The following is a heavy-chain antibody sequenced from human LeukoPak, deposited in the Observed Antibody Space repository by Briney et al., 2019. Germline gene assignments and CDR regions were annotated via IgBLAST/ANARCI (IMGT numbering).Heavy chain of an antibody. D-gene: IGHD6-13*01. CDR2: IIPVLGIA. V-gene: IGHV1-69*04. CDR3: ARDPAALTLGY. J-gene: IGHJ4*02. Sequence: SVKVSCKAPGGTFSSYTISWVRQAPGQGLEWMGRIIPVLGIANYAQKFQGRVTITADKSTSTAYMELSSLRSEDTAVYYCARDPAALTLGYWGQGTLVTVSS. CDR1: GGTFSSYT.